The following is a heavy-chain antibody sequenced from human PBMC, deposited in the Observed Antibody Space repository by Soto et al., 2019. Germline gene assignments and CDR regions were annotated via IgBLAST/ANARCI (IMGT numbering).Heavy chain of an antibody. CDR1: GYSFAGYW. Sequence: PGESLKIPCKGSGYSFAGYWITWVRQKPGKGPEWMGRIDPSDSQTYYSPSFRGHVTISATKSITTVFLQWSSLRASDTAMYYCARQIYDSDTGPNFQYYFDSWGQGTPVTVSS. CDR3: ARQIYDSDTGPNFQYYFDS. J-gene: IGHJ4*02. V-gene: IGHV5-10-1*01. D-gene: IGHD3-22*01. CDR2: IDPSDSQT.